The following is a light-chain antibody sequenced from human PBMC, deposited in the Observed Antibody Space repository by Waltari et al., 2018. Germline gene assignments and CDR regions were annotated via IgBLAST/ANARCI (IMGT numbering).Light chain of an antibody. CDR1: QDIAGY. CDR2: VSS. V-gene: IGKV1-9*01. Sequence: IQLTQAPSSLSASVADRVTITCRASQDIAGYLAWYQQKPGKAPNLLIYVSSTLQSGVPSRFSGSGSGTVFTLTISSLQPEDVATYYCQQLHTYPLTFGGGTTVDI. J-gene: IGKJ4*01. CDR3: QQLHTYPLT.